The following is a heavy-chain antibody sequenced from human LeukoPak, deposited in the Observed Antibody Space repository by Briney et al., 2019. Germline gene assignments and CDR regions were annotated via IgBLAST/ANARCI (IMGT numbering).Heavy chain of an antibody. Sequence: ASVKVSCKASGYSFTSYGISWVRQAPGQGLEWMGWISAYNGNTNYAQELQGRVTMTTDTSTSTAYMELRSLRSDDTAVYYCARAGVERSWRTEFDPWGQGTLVTVSS. CDR3: ARAGVERSWRTEFDP. CDR2: ISAYNGNT. D-gene: IGHD7-27*01. V-gene: IGHV1-18*01. CDR1: GYSFTSYG. J-gene: IGHJ5*02.